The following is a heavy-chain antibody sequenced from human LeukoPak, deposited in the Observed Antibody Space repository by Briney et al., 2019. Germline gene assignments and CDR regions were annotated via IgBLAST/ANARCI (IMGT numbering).Heavy chain of an antibody. CDR1: GFTFSDYY. D-gene: IGHD3-10*02. CDR3: ACVRGGYYFDC. J-gene: IGHJ4*02. V-gene: IGHV3-11*03. CDR2: IRSSSSDT. Sequence: GGSLRLSCAASGFTFSDYYINWIRQAPGKGLEWVSYIRSSSSDTNYADSVKGRFTISRDNAKNSLYLQMDSLRAEDTAVYFCACVRGGYYFDCWGQGTLVTVSS.